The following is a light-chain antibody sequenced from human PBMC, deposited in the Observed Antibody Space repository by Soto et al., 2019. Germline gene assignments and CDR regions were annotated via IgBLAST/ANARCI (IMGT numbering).Light chain of an antibody. CDR1: QNIVNW. Sequence: DIQMTQSPSTLSASVGDRVTITCRARQNIVNWLACYQQKPGKAPNLLIYKTSTLQREVPSRFSGSGSGTEFTLTISSLQPDDFATYYCQQYDSHPMYTFGQGTKVDIK. J-gene: IGKJ2*01. CDR2: KTS. V-gene: IGKV1-5*03. CDR3: QQYDSHPMYT.